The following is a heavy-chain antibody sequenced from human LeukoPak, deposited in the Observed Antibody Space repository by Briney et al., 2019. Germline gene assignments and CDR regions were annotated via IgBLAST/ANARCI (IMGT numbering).Heavy chain of an antibody. CDR2: INHSGST. J-gene: IGHJ4*02. Sequence: TSETLSLTRAVYGGSFSGYSWSWIRQPPGKGLEWIGEINHSGSTNYNPSLKSRVTISVDTSKNQFSLKLSSVTAADTAVYYCASHRGYRDLDYWGQGTLVTVSS. V-gene: IGHV4-34*01. CDR3: ASHRGYRDLDY. D-gene: IGHD5-18*01. CDR1: GGSFSGYS.